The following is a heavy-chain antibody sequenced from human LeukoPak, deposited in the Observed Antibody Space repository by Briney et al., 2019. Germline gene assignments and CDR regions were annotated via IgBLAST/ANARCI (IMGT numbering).Heavy chain of an antibody. D-gene: IGHD3-22*01. J-gene: IGHJ4*02. CDR1: GLTFSSYG. Sequence: PGGTLRLSCAASGLTFSSYGMSSVRQAPGKGLEWVSAISGSGGSTYYAGSVKGRFTISRDNSKNTLDLRMNSLRAEDTAVYYCAKLLYYYDSSQPYWGQGTLVTVSS. CDR2: ISGSGGST. CDR3: AKLLYYYDSSQPY. V-gene: IGHV3-23*01.